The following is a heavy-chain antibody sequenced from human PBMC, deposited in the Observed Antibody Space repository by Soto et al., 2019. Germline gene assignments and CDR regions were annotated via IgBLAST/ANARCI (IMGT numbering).Heavy chain of an antibody. CDR1: GFTFSSYG. J-gene: IGHJ6*02. Sequence: PGGSLRLSCAASGFTFSSYGMHWVRQAPGKGLEWVAVIWYDGSNKYYADSVKGRFTISRDNSKNTLYLQMNSLRAEDTAVYYCVRRGVLSAVAGFYYYYYGMDVWGQGTTVTVSS. V-gene: IGHV3-33*01. D-gene: IGHD6-19*01. CDR3: VRRGVLSAVAGFYYYYYGMDV. CDR2: IWYDGSNK.